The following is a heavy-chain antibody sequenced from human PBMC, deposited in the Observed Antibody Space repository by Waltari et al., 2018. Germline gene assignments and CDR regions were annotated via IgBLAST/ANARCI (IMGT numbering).Heavy chain of an antibody. CDR1: GYTFTGYY. V-gene: IGHV1-2*06. CDR2: INPNSGGT. D-gene: IGHD3-3*01. J-gene: IGHJ3*02. CDR3: ARVAITIFGVVIGHDAFDI. Sequence: QVQLVQSGAEVKKPGASVKVSCTASGYTFTGYYMHWVRQAPGQGLEWMGRINPNSGGTNYAQKFQGRVTMTRDTSISTAYMELSRLRSDDTAGYYCARVAITIFGVVIGHDAFDIWGQGTMVTVSS.